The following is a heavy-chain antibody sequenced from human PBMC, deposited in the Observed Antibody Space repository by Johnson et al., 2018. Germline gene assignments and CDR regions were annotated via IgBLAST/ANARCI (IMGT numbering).Heavy chain of an antibody. CDR2: IVDDGSQR. Sequence: EVQLLETGGALVQPGGSLRLSCVGSGFTFKNYWMTWIRQAPGKGPEWVANIVDDGSQRYFGDSVKGRFTISRDNAVASVYLEMNSLRAEDTAVYYCARVNNYYGSGADAFDIWGQGTIVSVSS. CDR3: ARVNNYYGSGADAFDI. V-gene: IGHV3-7*04. D-gene: IGHD3-10*01. J-gene: IGHJ3*02. CDR1: GFTFKNYW.